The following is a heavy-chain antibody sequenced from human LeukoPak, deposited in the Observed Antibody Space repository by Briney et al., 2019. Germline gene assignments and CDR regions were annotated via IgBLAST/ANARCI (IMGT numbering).Heavy chain of an antibody. J-gene: IGHJ4*02. D-gene: IGHD3-22*01. CDR3: ATMYYYDSSGYLVFVDY. CDR2: FDPEDGET. V-gene: IGHV1-24*01. Sequence: GASVKVSCKVSGYTLTELPMHWVRQAPGKGLEWMGGFDPEDGETIYAQKFQGRVTMTEDTSTDTAYTELSSLRSEDTAVYYCATMYYYDSSGYLVFVDYWGQGTLVTVSS. CDR1: GYTLTELP.